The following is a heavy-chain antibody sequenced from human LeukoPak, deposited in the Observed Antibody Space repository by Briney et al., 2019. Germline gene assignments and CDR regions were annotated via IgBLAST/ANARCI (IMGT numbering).Heavy chain of an antibody. CDR2: INPNSGGT. CDR1: GYTFTGYY. J-gene: IGHJ1*01. V-gene: IGHV1-2*02. Sequence: ASVKVSCKASGYTFTGYYMHWVRQAPGQGLEWMGWINPNSGGTDYAQKFQGRVTMTRDTSISTAYMELSRLRSDDTAVYYCARSSGQYKYFQHWGQGTLVTVSS. CDR3: ARSSGQYKYFQH. D-gene: IGHD3-9*01.